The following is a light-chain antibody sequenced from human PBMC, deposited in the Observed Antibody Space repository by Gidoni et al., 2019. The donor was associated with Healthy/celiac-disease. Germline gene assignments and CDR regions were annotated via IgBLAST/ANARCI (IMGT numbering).Light chain of an antibody. V-gene: IGKV1-39*01. Sequence: DIQMTPSPSSLSASVGDRVTITCRASQSISSYLNWYQQKPGKAPKLLIYAASSLQSAVPSRFSGSGSGTDFTLTISSLQPEDFATDYCQQSYSTPITFGQGTRLEIK. CDR2: AAS. CDR1: QSISSY. CDR3: QQSYSTPIT. J-gene: IGKJ5*01.